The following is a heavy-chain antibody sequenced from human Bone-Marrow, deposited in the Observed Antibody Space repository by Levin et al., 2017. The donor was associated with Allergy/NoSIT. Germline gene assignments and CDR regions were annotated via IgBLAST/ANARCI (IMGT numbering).Heavy chain of an antibody. D-gene: IGHD2-15*01. CDR1: GLTFSNYW. Sequence: GGSLRLSCAASGLTFSNYWMHWVRQAPGKGLVWVSRINGDGTISKYADSVKSRFSISRNNAQNTLYLQINSLRAEDTAVYFCATSHTQYCSGGSCYDGPLDYWGQGALVTVSS. V-gene: IGHV3-74*01. CDR3: ATSHTQYCSGGSCYDGPLDY. CDR2: INGDGTIS. J-gene: IGHJ4*02.